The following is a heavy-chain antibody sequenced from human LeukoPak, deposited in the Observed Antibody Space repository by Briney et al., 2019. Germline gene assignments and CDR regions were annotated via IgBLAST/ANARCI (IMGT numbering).Heavy chain of an antibody. Sequence: ASVKVSCKASGYTFTSYYMHWVRQAPGKGLEWMGGFDSEDGETIYAQKFQGRVTMTEDTSTDTAYMELSSLRSEDTAVYYCATWLGSSGYGAFDYWGQGTLVTVSS. CDR1: GYTFTSYY. J-gene: IGHJ4*02. D-gene: IGHD3-22*01. CDR2: FDSEDGET. CDR3: ATWLGSSGYGAFDY. V-gene: IGHV1-24*01.